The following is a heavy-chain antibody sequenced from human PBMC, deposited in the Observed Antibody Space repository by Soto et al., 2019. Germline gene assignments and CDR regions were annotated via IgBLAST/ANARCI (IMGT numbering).Heavy chain of an antibody. CDR2: THYSGDT. D-gene: IGHD4-17*01. CDR1: GGSISSSSYY. Sequence: QLQLQESGPGLVKPSETLSLTCTVSGGSISSSSYYWRCIRQPPGKGMEWMGSTHYSGDTYYNPSLKVRLTISVDASKNQFSLRLSSVTAADTAVYYCARATVTRRFDYWGQGTLVTVSS. J-gene: IGHJ4*02. CDR3: ARATVTRRFDY. V-gene: IGHV4-39*01.